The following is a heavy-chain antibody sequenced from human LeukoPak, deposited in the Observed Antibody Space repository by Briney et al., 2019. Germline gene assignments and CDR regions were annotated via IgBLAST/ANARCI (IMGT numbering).Heavy chain of an antibody. D-gene: IGHD3-9*01. CDR3: ARGEYYDILTGPYDY. Sequence: PGRSLRLSCAASGFTFSSYAMHWVRQAPGKGLEWVAVISYDGSNKYYADSVKGRFTISRDNSKNTLYLQMNSLRAEDTAVYYCARGEYYDILTGPYDYWGQGTLVTVSS. CDR1: GFTFSSYA. J-gene: IGHJ4*02. V-gene: IGHV3-30*04. CDR2: ISYDGSNK.